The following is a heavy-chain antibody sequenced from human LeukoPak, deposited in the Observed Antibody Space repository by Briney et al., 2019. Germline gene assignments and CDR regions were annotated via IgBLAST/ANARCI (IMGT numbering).Heavy chain of an antibody. D-gene: IGHD4-11*01. J-gene: IGHJ6*03. CDR3: ARGTTAAYYYYYYMDV. CDR2: INSDGSST. CDR1: GFTFSSYW. V-gene: IGHV3-74*01. Sequence: PGGSLRLSCAASGFTFSSYWMHWVRQAPGKGLVWVSRINSDGSSTGYADSVKGRFTISRDNAKNTLYLQMNSLRAEDTAAYYCARGTTAAYYYYYYMDVWGKGTTVTVSS.